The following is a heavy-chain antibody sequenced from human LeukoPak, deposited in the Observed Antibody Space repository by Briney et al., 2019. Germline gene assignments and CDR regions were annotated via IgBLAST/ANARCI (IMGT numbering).Heavy chain of an antibody. CDR3: ARDSPWSEAEQWLVRFDY. D-gene: IGHD6-19*01. CDR2: ISAYNGNT. J-gene: IGHJ4*02. Sequence: GASVKVSYAASGYTFTSYGISWVRQAPGQGREGMGWISAYNGNTNYAQKLQGRVNMTTDTSTSTAYMELRSLRSDDTAVYYCARDSPWSEAEQWLVRFDYWGQGTLVTVSS. CDR1: GYTFTSYG. V-gene: IGHV1-18*04.